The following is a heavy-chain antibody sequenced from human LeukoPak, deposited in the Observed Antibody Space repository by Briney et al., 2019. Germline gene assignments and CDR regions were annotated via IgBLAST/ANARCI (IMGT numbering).Heavy chain of an antibody. Sequence: GGSLRLSCAASGFTFSSYSMNWVRQAPGKGLEWVSYISSGSTTINYADSVKGRFAISRDNAKNSLYMQMNSLRAEDTAVYYCAREPEAFDIWGQGTMVTVSS. J-gene: IGHJ3*02. CDR1: GFTFSSYS. CDR2: ISSGSTTI. CDR3: AREPEAFDI. V-gene: IGHV3-48*04. D-gene: IGHD1-14*01.